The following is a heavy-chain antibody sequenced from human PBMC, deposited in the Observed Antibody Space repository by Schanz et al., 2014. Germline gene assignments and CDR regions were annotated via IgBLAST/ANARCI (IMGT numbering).Heavy chain of an antibody. V-gene: IGHV3-21*01. J-gene: IGHJ5*01. Sequence: EVQLVESGGGVVHPGGSLRLSCAASGFTFSSYWMHWVRQAPGKGLEWVSSISNGGGYIYYADSVKGRFTISRDNAKNSVYLQMHSLRAEDTALYYCARDRDAGGYDSWGQGTLVTVSS. CDR2: ISNGGGYI. CDR1: GFTFSSYW. CDR3: ARDRDAGGYDS. D-gene: IGHD2-8*02.